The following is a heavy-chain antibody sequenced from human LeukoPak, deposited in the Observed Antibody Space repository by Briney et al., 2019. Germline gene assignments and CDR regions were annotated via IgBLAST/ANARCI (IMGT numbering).Heavy chain of an antibody. CDR1: GFTFTDHY. Sequence: ASVKVSFKSSGFTFTDHYIHWVRQGPGQGLEWMGYIGPHSTFTSSPQEFQGRVTMTRDASMRTAYMELTRLTSDDTAVYYCVREGERPLPKDFDYWGQGPLVPVSS. CDR3: VREGERPLPKDFDY. D-gene: IGHD1-1*01. V-gene: IGHV1-2*02. CDR2: IGPHSTFT. J-gene: IGHJ4*02.